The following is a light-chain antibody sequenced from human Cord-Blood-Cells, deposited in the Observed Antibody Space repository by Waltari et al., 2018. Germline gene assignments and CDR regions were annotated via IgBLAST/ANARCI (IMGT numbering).Light chain of an antibody. V-gene: IGLV2-14*01. CDR2: DVS. J-gene: IGLJ3*02. Sequence: QSALTQPASVSGSPGQSITISCTGTSSDVGGYNYVSWYQQHPGKAPKLMMYDVSNRPSGVANRFSGAKSGNTASLTISGRQAEDEADYYCSSYTSSSTWVFGGGTRLTVL. CDR3: SSYTSSSTWV. CDR1: SSDVGGYNY.